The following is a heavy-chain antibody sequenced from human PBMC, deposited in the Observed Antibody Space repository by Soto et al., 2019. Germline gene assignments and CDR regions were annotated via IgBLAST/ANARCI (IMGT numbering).Heavy chain of an antibody. V-gene: IGHV4-59*11. J-gene: IGHJ5*02. D-gene: IGHD3-9*01. Sequence: QVQLQESGPGLVKPSETLSLTCTVSGGSISSHYWSWIRQPPGKGLEWIGYIYYSGSTNYNPSLKSRVTISVDTSKNQFSLKLSSVTAADTAVYYCARVTPAGYYNLGWFDPWGQGTLVTVSS. CDR2: IYYSGST. CDR3: ARVTPAGYYNLGWFDP. CDR1: GGSISSHY.